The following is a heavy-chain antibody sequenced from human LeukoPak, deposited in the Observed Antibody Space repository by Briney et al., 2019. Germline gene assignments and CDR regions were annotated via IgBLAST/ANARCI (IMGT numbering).Heavy chain of an antibody. CDR3: AKAVCSSNICYAPFDY. D-gene: IGHD2-2*01. CDR1: GFTFSSYE. Sequence: PGGSLRLSCAASGFTFSSYEMNWVRQAPGKGLEWVSYISSSGSTIYYADSVKGRFTISRDNSKNTLYLQMNSLRAEDTAIYYCAKAVCSSNICYAPFDYWGQGTLVTVSS. J-gene: IGHJ4*02. V-gene: IGHV3-48*03. CDR2: ISSSGSTI.